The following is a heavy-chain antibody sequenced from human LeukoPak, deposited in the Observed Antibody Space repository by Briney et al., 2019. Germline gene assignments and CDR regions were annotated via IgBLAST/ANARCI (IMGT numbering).Heavy chain of an antibody. CDR1: GFTFMNYV. Sequence: GGSLRLSCSGSGFTFMNYVMAWVRQAPGKGLEWVSSIRLGGGLTHSADPVKGRFIISRDMNTLFLQMNDLRPEDTAMYYCARKITMVRGPLIKGYFDLWGRGTLVSVSS. J-gene: IGHJ2*01. CDR3: ARKITMVRGPLIKGYFDL. CDR2: IRLGGGLT. D-gene: IGHD3-10*01. V-gene: IGHV3-23*01.